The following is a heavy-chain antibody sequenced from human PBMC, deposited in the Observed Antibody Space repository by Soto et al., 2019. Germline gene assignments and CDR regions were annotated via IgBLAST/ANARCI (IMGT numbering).Heavy chain of an antibody. D-gene: IGHD3-22*01. J-gene: IGHJ5*02. V-gene: IGHV1-69*12. CDR1: GGTFSSYA. CDR3: ARDRGPSSGYYPYWFDT. Sequence: QVQLVQSGAEVKKPGSSVKVSCKASGGTFSSYAITWVRQAPGQGLEWMVGIIPIFGTANYAQKFQARVTITAAETTSTAYMELSSLRSEDTALYYCARDRGPSSGYYPYWFDTWGQGTLVTVSS. CDR2: IIPIFGTA.